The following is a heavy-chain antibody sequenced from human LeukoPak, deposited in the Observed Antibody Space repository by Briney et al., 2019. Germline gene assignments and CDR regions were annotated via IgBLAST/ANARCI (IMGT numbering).Heavy chain of an antibody. CDR1: GGSISSYY. CDR3: ARRGGSLGLDY. D-gene: IGHD1-26*01. V-gene: IGHV4-59*08. Sequence: SETLSLTCTVSGGSISSYYWSWIRQPPGKGLEWIGYIYYSGSTNYNPSLKSRVTISVDTSKNQFSLKLSSVTAADTAVYYCARRGGSLGLDYWGQGTLVTVSS. CDR2: IYYSGST. J-gene: IGHJ4*02.